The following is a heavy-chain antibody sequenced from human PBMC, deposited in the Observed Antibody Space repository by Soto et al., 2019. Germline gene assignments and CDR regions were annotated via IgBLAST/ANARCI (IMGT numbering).Heavy chain of an antibody. CDR2: ISGSGGST. D-gene: IGHD5-18*01. J-gene: IGHJ6*02. Sequence: EVQLLESGGGLVQPGGSLRLSCAACGFTFSSYAMSWVRQAPGKGLEWVSAISGSGGSTYYADSVKGRFTISRDNSKNTLYLQMNSLRAEDTAVYYCALRKGGYSYNYGMDVWGQGTTVTVSS. V-gene: IGHV3-23*01. CDR3: ALRKGGYSYNYGMDV. CDR1: GFTFSSYA.